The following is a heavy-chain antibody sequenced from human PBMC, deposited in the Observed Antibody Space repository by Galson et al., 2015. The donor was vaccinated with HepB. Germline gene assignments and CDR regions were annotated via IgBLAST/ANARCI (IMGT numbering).Heavy chain of an antibody. V-gene: IGHV1-18*01. CDR1: GYTFTSYG. CDR3: ARVYNSGWYGHFDY. Sequence: SVKVSCKAYGYTFTSYGISWVRQAPGQGLQWMGWLSSYNGHTNYPQHLQGRVTMTTDTSTSTAYMDLRSLRSDDTAVYYCARVYNSGWYGHFDYWGQGTLVTVSS. J-gene: IGHJ4*02. CDR2: LSSYNGHT. D-gene: IGHD6-19*01.